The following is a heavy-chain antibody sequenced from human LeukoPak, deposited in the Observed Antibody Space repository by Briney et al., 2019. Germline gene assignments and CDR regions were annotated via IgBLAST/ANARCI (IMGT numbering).Heavy chain of an antibody. D-gene: IGHD3/OR15-3a*01. J-gene: IGHJ4*02. CDR1: GASISPYY. CDR2: ISYSGST. Sequence: PSETLSLTCTVSGASISPYYWTWIRQPPGKRLEWIGDISYSGSTNYNPSLKSRVTISIDTSKNKFSLKLSSVTAADTAVYYCARAGRDTTLPLDLVYWGERTLVTVSS. CDR3: ARAGRDTTLPLDLVY. V-gene: IGHV4-59*01.